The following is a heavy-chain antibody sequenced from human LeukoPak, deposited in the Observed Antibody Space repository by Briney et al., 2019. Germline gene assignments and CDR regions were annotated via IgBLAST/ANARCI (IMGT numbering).Heavy chain of an antibody. CDR1: GLTFSSSG. CDR2: IWFDGSNK. J-gene: IGHJ4*02. Sequence: GGSLRLSCTASGLTFSSSGMHWVRQAPGKGLEWVGLIWFDGSNKYYADSVKGRFTISRDNSKNTLYLQMNGLRAEDTAVYYCARDRGTTSIDHWGQGTLVTVSS. V-gene: IGHV3-33*01. CDR3: ARDRGTTSIDH. D-gene: IGHD1-1*01.